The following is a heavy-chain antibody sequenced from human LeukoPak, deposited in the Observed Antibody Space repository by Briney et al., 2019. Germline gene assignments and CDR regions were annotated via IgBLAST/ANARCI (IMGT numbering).Heavy chain of an antibody. CDR3: ARVIAAAGKANYYYYYYMDV. CDR1: GGSISKYY. V-gene: IGHV4-59*01. CDR2: IYYSGST. J-gene: IGHJ6*03. Sequence: SETLSLTCTVSGGSISKYYWSWIRQPPGKGLEWIGYIYYSGSTNYNPSLKSRVTISVDTSKNQFSLKLSSVTAADTAVYYCARVIAAAGKANYYYYYYMDVWGEGTTVTISS. D-gene: IGHD6-13*01.